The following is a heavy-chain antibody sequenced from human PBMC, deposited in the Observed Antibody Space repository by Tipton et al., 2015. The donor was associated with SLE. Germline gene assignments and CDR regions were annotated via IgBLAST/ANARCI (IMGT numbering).Heavy chain of an antibody. Sequence: GSLRLSCAASGFTFSNYWMNWVRQAPGKGLEWVANINQDGSEKYYVDSLKGRFTISRDNAKNSLYLQMNSLRAEDTAVYYCARGLHYYHNSGYLDYWGQGTLVTVSS. CDR1: GFTFSNYW. CDR2: INQDGSEK. CDR3: ARGLHYYHNSGYLDY. V-gene: IGHV3-7*01. J-gene: IGHJ4*02. D-gene: IGHD3-22*01.